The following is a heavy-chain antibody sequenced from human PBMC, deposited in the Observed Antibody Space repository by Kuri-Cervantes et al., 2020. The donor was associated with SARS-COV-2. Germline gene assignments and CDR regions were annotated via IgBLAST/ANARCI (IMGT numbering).Heavy chain of an antibody. J-gene: IGHJ6*02. CDR3: ERRPGYCSSTSCQEAYYGMDV. CDR2: INNSGNT. V-gene: IGHV4-34*01. D-gene: IGHD2-2*01. CDR1: GGSFSGYY. Sequence: SETLSLTWAVYGGSFSGYYWSWIRQPPGKGLEWIGEINNSGNTNYNPSLKSRVTISVDTSKNQFSLKLSSVTAADTAVYYCERRPGYCSSTSCQEAYYGMDVWGQGTTVTVSS.